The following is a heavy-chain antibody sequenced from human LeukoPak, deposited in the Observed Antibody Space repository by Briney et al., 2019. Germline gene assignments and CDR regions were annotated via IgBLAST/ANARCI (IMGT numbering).Heavy chain of an antibody. D-gene: IGHD5-24*01. CDR3: ARGRWLQYET. CDR1: GESFSGDY. J-gene: IGHJ5*02. CDR2: INQSGST. Sequence: SDTLSLTCGVYGESFSGDYWRWIRQPPGNGMEWIGEINQSGSTNYIPSLKSRVTISVDTSKNQFSLKLISVTAADTAVYYCARGRWLQYETWGQGTLVTVSS. V-gene: IGHV4-34*01.